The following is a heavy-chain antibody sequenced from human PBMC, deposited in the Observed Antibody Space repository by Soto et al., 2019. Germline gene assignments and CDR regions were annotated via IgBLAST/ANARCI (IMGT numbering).Heavy chain of an antibody. D-gene: IGHD1-26*01. CDR1: GYTFTSYY. J-gene: IGHJ3*02. Sequence: QVQLVQSGAEVKKPGASVKVSCKASGYTFTSYYMHWVRQAPGQGLEWMGIINPSGCSTSYAQKFQGRVTTTRDTSTSTVYMELSSLRSEDTAVYYCAKAHLPIGGSYFETFDIWGQGTMVTVSS. CDR2: INPSGCST. CDR3: AKAHLPIGGSYFETFDI. V-gene: IGHV1-46*01.